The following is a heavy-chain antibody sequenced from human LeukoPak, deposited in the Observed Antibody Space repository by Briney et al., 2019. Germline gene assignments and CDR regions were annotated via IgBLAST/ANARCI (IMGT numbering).Heavy chain of an antibody. CDR1: GVSISSYY. V-gene: IGHV4-59*01. Sequence: SETLSLTCTVSGVSISSYYWSWIRQPPGKGLEWIGYIYYSGSTNYNPSLKSRVTISVDTSKNQFSLKLSSVTAADTAVYYCARGSGWYYWFDPWGQGTLVTVSS. CDR3: ARGSGWYYWFDP. CDR2: IYYSGST. J-gene: IGHJ5*02. D-gene: IGHD6-19*01.